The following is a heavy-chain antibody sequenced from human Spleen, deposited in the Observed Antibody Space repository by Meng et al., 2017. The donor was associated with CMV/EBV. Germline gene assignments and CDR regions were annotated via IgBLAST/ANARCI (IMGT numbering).Heavy chain of an antibody. V-gene: IGHV3-43*01. J-gene: IGHJ3*01. CDR2: ITWDGGST. D-gene: IGHD2-2*01. CDR1: GFTFDGYT. CDR3: ARDCVSSNCYDAFDL. Sequence: GGSLRLSCAASGFTFDGYTMHWVRQAPGKGLEWVSLITWDGGSTYYADSVKGRFTISRDNSKNTLYLQMNSLRAEDTAVYYCARDCVSSNCYDAFDLWGQGTVVTVSS.